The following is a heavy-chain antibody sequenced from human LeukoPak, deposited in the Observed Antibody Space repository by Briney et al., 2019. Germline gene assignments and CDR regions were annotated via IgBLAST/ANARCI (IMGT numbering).Heavy chain of an antibody. CDR1: GGSINNGGYY. V-gene: IGHV4-31*03. CDR3: ARNRDGYNSFDY. D-gene: IGHD5-24*01. J-gene: IGHJ4*02. Sequence: SETLSLTCTVSGGSINNGGYYWSWIRQHPGKGLEWIGYIYYSGSSYYNPSLRSRVTISVDTSKNHFSLKLSSVAAADTAVYYCARNRDGYNSFDYWGQGTLVTVSS. CDR2: IYYSGSS.